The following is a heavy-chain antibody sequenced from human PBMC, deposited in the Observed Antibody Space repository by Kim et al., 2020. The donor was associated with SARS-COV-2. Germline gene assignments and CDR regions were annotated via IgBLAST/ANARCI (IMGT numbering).Heavy chain of an antibody. J-gene: IGHJ3*02. D-gene: IGHD6-6*01. CDR3: AKEVGWQLVPSYDAFDI. Sequence: VKGRFTISRDNSKNTLYLQMNSLRAEDTAVYYCAKEVGWQLVPSYDAFDIWGQGTMVTVSS. V-gene: IGHV3-23*01.